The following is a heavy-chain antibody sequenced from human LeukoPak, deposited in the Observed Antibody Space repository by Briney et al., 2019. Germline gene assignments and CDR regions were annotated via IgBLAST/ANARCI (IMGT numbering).Heavy chain of an antibody. D-gene: IGHD3-16*01. V-gene: IGHV3-7*01. CDR3: ARDRGGKDY. Sequence: PGTSLRLSCAASGFTVSSNYMSWVRQAPGKGLEWVANIRDDGREMHYVDSVKGRFTISRDNAKNSLHLQMNSLRAEDTAMYYCARDRGGKDYWGQGTLVTVSS. J-gene: IGHJ4*02. CDR1: GFTVSSNY. CDR2: IRDDGREM.